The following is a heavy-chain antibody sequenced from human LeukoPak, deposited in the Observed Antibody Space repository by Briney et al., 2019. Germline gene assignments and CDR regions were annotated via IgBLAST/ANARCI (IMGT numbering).Heavy chain of an antibody. Sequence: GGSLRLSCAASGFTFSIYSMNWVRQAPGKGLEWLSSITSSSNYIYYADSVKGRFTISRDNVQNSLYLQMNSLRAEDTAVYYCARDRGYFDNWGQGTLVTVSS. CDR2: ITSSSNYI. V-gene: IGHV3-21*01. J-gene: IGHJ4*02. CDR3: ARDRGYFDN. CDR1: GFTFSIYS.